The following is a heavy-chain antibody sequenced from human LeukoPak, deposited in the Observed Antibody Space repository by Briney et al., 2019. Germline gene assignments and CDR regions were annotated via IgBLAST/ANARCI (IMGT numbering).Heavy chain of an antibody. Sequence: GASVKVSCKASGGTFSSYAISWVRQAPGQGLEWMGWMNPKSGATDYARKFQGRVTMTRDTSISTAYMELTRLRSDDTAVYFCARGSDYDDYFYMDFWGKGTTVTVSS. CDR1: GGTFSSYA. J-gene: IGHJ6*03. V-gene: IGHV1-2*02. CDR3: ARGSDYDDYFYMDF. CDR2: MNPKSGAT.